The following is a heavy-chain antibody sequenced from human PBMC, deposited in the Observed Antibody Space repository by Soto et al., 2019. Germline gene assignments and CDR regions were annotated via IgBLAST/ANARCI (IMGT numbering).Heavy chain of an antibody. CDR1: GFSFRDYY. V-gene: IGHV3-30*03. D-gene: IGHD6-19*01. CDR3: ATIAVPPAFDI. J-gene: IGHJ3*02. Sequence: GGSLRLSCAASGFSFRDYYMTWIRQAPGKGLEWVAVMSFDGSIKYYADSVGGRFTISRDNSKNTLYLQMNSLRAEDTAVYYCATIAVPPAFDIWGQGTMVTVS. CDR2: MSFDGSIK.